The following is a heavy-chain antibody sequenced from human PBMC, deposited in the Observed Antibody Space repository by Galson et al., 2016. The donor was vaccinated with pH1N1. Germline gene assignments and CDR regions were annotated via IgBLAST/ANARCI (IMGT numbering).Heavy chain of an antibody. J-gene: IGHJ6*02. V-gene: IGHV3-53*01. D-gene: IGHD3-9*01. Sequence: SLRLSCAVSGLTVSSNYMSWVRQAPGKGLEWVSAVYSGGTTYYADSVQGRFSISRDNSRNTVYLQMTGLRGEDTAVYYCARPGDMGPRKGMDVWGQGTTVIVSS. CDR2: VYSGGTT. CDR1: GLTVSSNY. CDR3: ARPGDMGPRKGMDV.